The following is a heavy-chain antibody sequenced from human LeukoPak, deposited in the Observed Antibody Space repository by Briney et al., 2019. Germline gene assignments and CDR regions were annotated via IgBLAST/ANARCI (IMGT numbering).Heavy chain of an antibody. CDR3: ARDRTVTTRGVFDY. V-gene: IGHV3-7*01. Sequence: PGGSLRLSCAASGFTFSSKWMSWVRQAPGKGLEWVANIKHDGSEKYYVDSVKGRFTISRDNSENTVYLQMNSLRAEDTAVYHCARDRTVTTRGVFDYWGQGTLVTVSS. CDR1: GFTFSSKW. CDR2: IKHDGSEK. D-gene: IGHD4-17*01. J-gene: IGHJ4*02.